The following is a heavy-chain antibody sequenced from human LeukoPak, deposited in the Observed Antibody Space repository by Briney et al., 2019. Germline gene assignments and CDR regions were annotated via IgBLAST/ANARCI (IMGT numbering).Heavy chain of an antibody. D-gene: IGHD2-15*01. CDR1: GFTFSSYS. CDR2: ISTTSS. Sequence: GGTLRLSCEASGFTFSSYSINWVRQAPGKGLEWVSSISTTSSYADSVRGRFTSSRDNAKNSLYLQMNSMRAEDTAVYYCATHRGYCTGGSCYFDYWGQGTLVTVSS. J-gene: IGHJ4*02. V-gene: IGHV3-21*01. CDR3: ATHRGYCTGGSCYFDY.